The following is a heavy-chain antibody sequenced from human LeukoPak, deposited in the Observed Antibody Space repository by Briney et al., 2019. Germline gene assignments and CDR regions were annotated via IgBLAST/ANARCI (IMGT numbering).Heavy chain of an antibody. CDR2: ISGSGGST. J-gene: IGHJ4*02. V-gene: IGHV3-23*01. CDR1: GFTFSSYA. CDR3: AKGGGELGSGSLDY. Sequence: GGSLRLSCAASGFTFSSYAMSWVRQAPGKGLEWVSAISGSGGSTYYADSVKGRFTISRDNSKNTLYLQMKSLTTEDTAVYYCAKGGGELGSGSLDYWGQGTLVTVSS. D-gene: IGHD3-10*01.